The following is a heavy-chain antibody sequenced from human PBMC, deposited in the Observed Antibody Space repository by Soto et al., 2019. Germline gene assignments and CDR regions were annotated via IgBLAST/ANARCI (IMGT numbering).Heavy chain of an antibody. D-gene: IGHD2-2*01. Sequence: ASVKVSCKASGYTFTSYGISWVRQAPGQGLEWMGWTSAHNDNTNYAQKFQGRVTMTTDTSTSTAYMELRSLRSDDTAVYYCAREYCSGTSCYGPDYWGQGTVVTVSS. J-gene: IGHJ4*02. CDR1: GYTFTSYG. CDR2: TSAHNDNT. CDR3: AREYCSGTSCYGPDY. V-gene: IGHV1-18*01.